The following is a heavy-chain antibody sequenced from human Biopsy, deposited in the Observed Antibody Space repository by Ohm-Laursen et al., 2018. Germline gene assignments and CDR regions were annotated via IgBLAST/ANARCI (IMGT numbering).Heavy chain of an antibody. CDR2: LTWNSGTI. J-gene: IGHJ1*01. CDR1: GFTFDDYA. CDR3: VRIFRNYDFLDS. D-gene: IGHD3-22*01. V-gene: IGHV3-9*01. Sequence: SLRLSCTASGFTFDDYAMHWIRQAPGKGLEWVAGLTWNSGTIAYGGSVKGRFTISRDNAKNSLHLHMNSLRLDDTALYYCVRIFRNYDFLDSWGQGTLVTVSS.